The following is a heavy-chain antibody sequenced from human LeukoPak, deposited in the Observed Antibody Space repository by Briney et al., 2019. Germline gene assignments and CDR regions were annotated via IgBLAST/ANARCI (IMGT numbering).Heavy chain of an antibody. V-gene: IGHV4-59*08. CDR1: GGSISSYY. CDR2: IYYSGST. CDR3: ARTDSDYLYDY. D-gene: IGHD3-16*01. Sequence: PSETLSLTCTVSGGSISSYYWSWIRQPPGKGLEWIGYIYYSGSTNYNPSLKSRVTISVDTSKNQFSLKLSSVTAADTAVYYCARTDSDYLYDYWGQGTLVTVSS. J-gene: IGHJ4*02.